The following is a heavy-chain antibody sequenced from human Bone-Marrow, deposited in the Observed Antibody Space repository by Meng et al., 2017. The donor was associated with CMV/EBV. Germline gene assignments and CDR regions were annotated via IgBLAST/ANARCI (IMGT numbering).Heavy chain of an antibody. V-gene: IGHV3-7*01. D-gene: IGHD4-17*01. CDR1: GFTFSGYW. J-gene: IGHJ3*02. Sequence: GESLKISCAASGFTFSGYWMNWVRQAPGRGLEWVANIKQGGGEKNYVDSVKGRFTISRDNAKNSLYLQMDSLRAEDTAVYYCAREVYGDYNDDAFDIWGQGTMVTVSS. CDR3: AREVYGDYNDDAFDI. CDR2: IKQGGGEK.